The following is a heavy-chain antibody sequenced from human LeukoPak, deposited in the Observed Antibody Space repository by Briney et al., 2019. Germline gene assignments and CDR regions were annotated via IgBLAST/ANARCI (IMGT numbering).Heavy chain of an antibody. J-gene: IGHJ4*02. CDR1: GYTFTGYY. Sequence: ASLKVSCKAFGYTFTGYYMHWVQQAPEQRLEWRGWINPNSGGTNSAQKFQGRVTMTRDTSISTAYMELSRLRSDDTAVYYCATGDGSGSYAYLYYWGQGTLVTVSS. V-gene: IGHV1-2*02. CDR3: ATGDGSGSYAYLYY. CDR2: INPNSGGT. D-gene: IGHD3-10*01.